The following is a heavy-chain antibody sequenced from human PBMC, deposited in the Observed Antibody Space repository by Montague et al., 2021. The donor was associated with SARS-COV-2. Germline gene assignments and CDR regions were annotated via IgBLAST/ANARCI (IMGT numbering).Heavy chain of an antibody. J-gene: IGHJ3*02. Sequence: SLRLSCAASGSTFSSYGMHWVRQAPGKGLEWVAVIWYDGSNKYYADSVKGRFTISRDNSKNTLYLQMNSLRAEDTAVYYCARPREAISDAFDIWGQGTMVTVSS. V-gene: IGHV3-33*01. D-gene: IGHD1-26*01. CDR1: GSTFSSYG. CDR2: IWYDGSNK. CDR3: ARPREAISDAFDI.